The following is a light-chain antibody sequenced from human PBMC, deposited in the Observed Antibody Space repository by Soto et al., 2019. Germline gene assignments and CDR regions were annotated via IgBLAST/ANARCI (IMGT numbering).Light chain of an antibody. CDR3: QQYGTSRT. J-gene: IGKJ1*01. CDR2: GAS. V-gene: IGKV3-20*01. CDR1: QSVSNNY. Sequence: EIVLTQSPGTLSLSPGETATLSCRASQSVSNNYLAWYQQKPGQAPRLLIYGASNRATGIPDRFSGSGSGTDFTLTISRLEPEDFAVYYCQQYGTSRTFGQGTKVDIK.